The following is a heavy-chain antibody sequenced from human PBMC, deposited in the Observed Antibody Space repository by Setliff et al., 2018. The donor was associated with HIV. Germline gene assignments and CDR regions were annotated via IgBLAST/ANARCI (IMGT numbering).Heavy chain of an antibody. CDR2: IKQDGSEK. V-gene: IGHV3-7*01. D-gene: IGHD4-4*01. J-gene: IGHJ5*02. CDR1: GFTFSRYW. Sequence: GGSLRLSCAASGFTFSRYWMSWVRQAPGKGLEWAANIKQDGSEKYYGDSVQGRFTVSRDNAENSVYLQMNSLRAEDTAVYYCARDREIWLQSRLFDPWGQGTLVTVSS. CDR3: ARDREIWLQSRLFDP.